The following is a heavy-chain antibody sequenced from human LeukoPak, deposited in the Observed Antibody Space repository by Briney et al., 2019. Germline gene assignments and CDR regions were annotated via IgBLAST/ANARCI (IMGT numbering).Heavy chain of an antibody. Sequence: GESLKISCKGSGYSFTSYWIGWVRQMPGKGLEWTGIIYPGDSDTRYSPSFQGQVTISADKSISTAYLQWSSLKASDTAMYYCGYCSSTSCLYFDYWGQGTLVTVSS. V-gene: IGHV5-51*01. CDR2: IYPGDSDT. CDR3: GYCSSTSCLYFDY. J-gene: IGHJ4*02. CDR1: GYSFTSYW. D-gene: IGHD2-2*01.